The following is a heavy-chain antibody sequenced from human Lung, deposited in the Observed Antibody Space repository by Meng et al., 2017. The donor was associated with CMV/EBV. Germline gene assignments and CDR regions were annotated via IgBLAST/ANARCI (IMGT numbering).Heavy chain of an antibody. D-gene: IGHD4-17*01. CDR1: GGTFSSYA. V-gene: IGHV1-69*05. Sequence: SVXVSXXASGGTFSSYAISWVRQAPGQGLEWMGGIIPIFGTANYAQKFQGRVTITTDESTSTAYMELSSLRSEDTAVYYCARGNYGDYHYYGMDVWGREXTVTVSS. CDR3: ARGNYGDYHYYGMDV. CDR2: IIPIFGTA. J-gene: IGHJ6*02.